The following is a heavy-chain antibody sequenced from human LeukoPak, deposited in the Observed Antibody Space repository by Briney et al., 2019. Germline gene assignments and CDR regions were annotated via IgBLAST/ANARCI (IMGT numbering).Heavy chain of an antibody. CDR3: ARDLLNEGNHLDY. J-gene: IGHJ4*02. Sequence: LRLSCVASGFTFSSYAMSWVRQPPGKGLEWIGYIYYSGSTYYNPSLKSRVTISVDTSKNQFSLKLSSVTAADTAVYYCARDLLNEGNHLDYWGQGTLVTVSS. CDR1: GFTFSSYA. D-gene: IGHD4-23*01. V-gene: IGHV4-30-4*08. CDR2: IYYSGST.